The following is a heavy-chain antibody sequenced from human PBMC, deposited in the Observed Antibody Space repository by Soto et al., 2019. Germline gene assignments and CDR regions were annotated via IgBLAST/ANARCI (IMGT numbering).Heavy chain of an antibody. CDR2: ISAYNGNT. Sequence: ASVKVSCRSSGYTFTSYGIIWVRQAPGQGLEWMGWISAYNGNTNYAQKLQGRVTMTTDTSTSTAYMELRSLRSDDTAVYYCARDSTAMVLIYGMDVWGQGTTVTVSS. CDR3: ARDSTAMVLIYGMDV. J-gene: IGHJ6*02. V-gene: IGHV1-18*04. D-gene: IGHD5-18*01. CDR1: GYTFTSYG.